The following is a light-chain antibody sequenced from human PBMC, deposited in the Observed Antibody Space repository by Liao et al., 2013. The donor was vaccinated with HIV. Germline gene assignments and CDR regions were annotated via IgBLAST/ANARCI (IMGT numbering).Light chain of an antibody. V-gene: IGLV3-21*04. CDR3: QVWDSSSDWV. Sequence: SYVLTQPPSVSVAPGKTARITCGGNNIESKSVHWYQQKPGQAPVLVIFYDSDRPSGIPERFSGSNSGNTATLTISRVEAGDEADYYCQVWDSSSDWVFGGGTEPDRP. CDR2: YDS. J-gene: IGLJ3*02. CDR1: NIESKS.